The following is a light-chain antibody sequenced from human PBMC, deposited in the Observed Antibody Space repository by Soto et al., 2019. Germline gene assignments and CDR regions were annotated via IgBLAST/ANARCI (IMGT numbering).Light chain of an antibody. V-gene: IGKV3-20*01. J-gene: IGKJ3*01. CDR3: HQYGSSIFT. CDR1: QTVNNNF. CDR2: DAS. Sequence: EILLTQSPGTLSLSPGERATLSCRASQTVNNNFLAWYQQKPGQAPRLLIYDASRRPTGIPDRFSGSGSGTDFTLTISRLEPEDFAVYYCHQYGSSIFTFGPGTKVDIK.